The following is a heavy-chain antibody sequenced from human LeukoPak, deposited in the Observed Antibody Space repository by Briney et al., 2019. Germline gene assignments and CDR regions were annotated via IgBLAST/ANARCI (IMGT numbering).Heavy chain of an antibody. CDR3: ARLGPAYSSSWMWGFWFDP. J-gene: IGHJ5*02. CDR2: INTNTGNP. CDR1: GYTFTSYA. Sequence: GASVKVSCKASGYTFTSYAMNWVRQAPGQGLEWMGWINTNTGNPTYAQGFTGRFVFSLDTSVSTAYLQISSLKAEDTAVYYCARLGPAYSSSWMWGFWFDPWGQGTLVTVSS. V-gene: IGHV7-4-1*02. D-gene: IGHD6-13*01.